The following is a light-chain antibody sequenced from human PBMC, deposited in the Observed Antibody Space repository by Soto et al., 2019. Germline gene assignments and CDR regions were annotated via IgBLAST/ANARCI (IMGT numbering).Light chain of an antibody. CDR3: SSYTSSSSWV. CDR1: SSDVGGYNY. CDR2: DVS. J-gene: IGLJ1*01. Sequence: QSALTQPASVSGSPGQSITISCTGTSSDVGGYNYVSWYQQHPGKAPKLMIYDVSNRASGVSNRFSGSKSGNTASLTISGLQAEDEADYYCSSYTSSSSWVFGTGTKLTVL. V-gene: IGLV2-14*01.